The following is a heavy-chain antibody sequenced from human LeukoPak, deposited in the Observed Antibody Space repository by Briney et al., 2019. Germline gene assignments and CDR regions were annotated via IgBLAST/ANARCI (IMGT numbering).Heavy chain of an antibody. V-gene: IGHV4-34*01. Sequence: GSLRLSCAASGFTFSSYAMSWIRQPPGKGLEWIGEINHSGSTNYNPSLKSRVTISVDTSKNQFSLKLSSVTAADTAVYYCARNFYYYGSGSLPPDYWGQGTLVTVSS. CDR1: GFTFSSYA. CDR2: INHSGST. D-gene: IGHD3-10*01. CDR3: ARNFYYYGSGSLPPDY. J-gene: IGHJ4*02.